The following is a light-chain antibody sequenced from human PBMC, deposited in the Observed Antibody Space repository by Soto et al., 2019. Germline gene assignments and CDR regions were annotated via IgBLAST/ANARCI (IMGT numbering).Light chain of an antibody. CDR1: RSNIGSNV. Sequence: QSVLTQPPSASGTPGQRVTISCSGSRSNIGSNVVDWYQQLPGTAPKLLIYNNTQRPSGVPDRFYGSKSGTSASMAICGLRSEDEADYYCATWADKLYVCVFGPGTKLTVL. J-gene: IGLJ1*01. CDR2: NNT. CDR3: ATWADKLYVCV. V-gene: IGLV1-44*01.